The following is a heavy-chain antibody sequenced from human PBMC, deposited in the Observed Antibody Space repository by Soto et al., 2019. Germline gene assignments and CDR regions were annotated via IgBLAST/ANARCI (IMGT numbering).Heavy chain of an antibody. V-gene: IGHV3-11*01. CDR3: SWCDTIVGVVTQRPHDY. CDR2: ISSSGSTR. J-gene: IGHJ4*02. Sequence: QVQLVESGGGLVQPGGSLRLSCAASGFTFSDYYMSWIRQAPGKGLEWVSYISSSGSTRYYADSVKGRFTISRDNAKNSMYLLMKSLRGEDTAVYYVSWCDTIVGVVTQRPHDYWGQGTLVTVSS. CDR1: GFTFSDYY. D-gene: IGHD3-3*01.